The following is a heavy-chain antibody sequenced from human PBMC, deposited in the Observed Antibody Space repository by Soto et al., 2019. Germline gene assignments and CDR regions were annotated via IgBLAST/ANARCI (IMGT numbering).Heavy chain of an antibody. CDR3: ARGGLLPDY. D-gene: IGHD6-19*01. J-gene: IGHJ4*02. CDR1: GGSTSSGGYS. V-gene: IGHV4-30-2*01. Sequence: SETLSLTCAVSGGSTSSGGYSWSWLRQPPGKGLEWIGYISHSGSTYYNPSLKSRVTISVDTSKNQFSLRLSFVTAADTAVYYCARGGLLPDYWGQGTLVTVSS. CDR2: ISHSGST.